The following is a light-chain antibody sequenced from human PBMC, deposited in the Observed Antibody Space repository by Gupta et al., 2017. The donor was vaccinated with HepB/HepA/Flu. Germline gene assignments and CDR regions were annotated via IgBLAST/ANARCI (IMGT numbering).Light chain of an antibody. CDR3: QQDYNTPLT. CDR2: WAS. CDR1: QSVLYSSNNKNY. J-gene: IGKJ4*01. Sequence: DIVMTQSPDSLAVSLGERATINCRSSQSVLYSSNNKNYLAWYQQKPGQPPKLLIYWASTRESAVPDRLSGSGSAASFTLTIISLQAADVAIYYCQQDYNTPLTFGGGTKVEIK. V-gene: IGKV4-1*01.